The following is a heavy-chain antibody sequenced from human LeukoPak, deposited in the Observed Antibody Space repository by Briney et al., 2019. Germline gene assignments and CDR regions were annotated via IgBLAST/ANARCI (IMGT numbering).Heavy chain of an antibody. J-gene: IGHJ4*02. D-gene: IGHD5-12*01. CDR3: ARWALLDIVAGEGFDY. V-gene: IGHV4-39*01. CDR1: GGSISSSSYY. CDR2: IYYSGST. Sequence: SETLSLTCTVSGGSISSSSYYWGWIRQPPGKGLEWIGSIYYSGSTYYNPSLKSRVTISVDTSKNQFSLKLSSVTAADTAVYYCARWALLDIVAGEGFDYWGRGTLVTVSS.